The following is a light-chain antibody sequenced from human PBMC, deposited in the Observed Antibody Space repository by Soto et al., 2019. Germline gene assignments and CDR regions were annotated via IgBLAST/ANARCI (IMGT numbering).Light chain of an antibody. CDR3: QQYGRSPLT. J-gene: IGKJ1*01. Sequence: EIVLTQSPGTLSLSPGERATLSCRASESFANTYLAWYQQKPGQAPRLLIYGASSRATGVPDRFSGSPSGTDRTCTFSISRLEPADSAVYYCQQYGRSPLTFGHGTKVEIK. CDR2: GAS. CDR1: ESFANTY. V-gene: IGKV3-20*01.